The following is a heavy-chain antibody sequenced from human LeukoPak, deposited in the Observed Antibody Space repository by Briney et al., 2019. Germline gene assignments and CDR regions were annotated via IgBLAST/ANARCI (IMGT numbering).Heavy chain of an antibody. J-gene: IGHJ4*02. CDR3: ASLVWDRAFDY. D-gene: IGHD1-26*01. CDR1: GGSISSSSYS. V-gene: IGHV4-39*07. CDR2: INHSGST. Sequence: SETLSLTCTVSGGSISSSSYSWGWIRQPPGKGLEWIGEINHSGSTNYNPSLKSRVTISVDTSKNQFSLKLSSVAAADTAVYYCASLVWDRAFDYWGQGTLVTVSS.